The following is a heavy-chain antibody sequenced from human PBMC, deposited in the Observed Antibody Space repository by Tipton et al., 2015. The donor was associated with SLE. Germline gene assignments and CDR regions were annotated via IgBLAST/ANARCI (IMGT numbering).Heavy chain of an antibody. D-gene: IGHD2-2*01. Sequence: TLSLTCYVTGVSISNYYWTWIRQSPGKGLEWIGNVYKNYNPSLESRVTISVDTSRNLFSLNLSSVTAADTAVYYCARGEGIYCSSTTCPGWFDPWGQGTLVTVSS. CDR2: VYKN. V-gene: IGHV4-59*12. CDR3: ARGEGIYCSSTTCPGWFDP. CDR1: GVSISNYY. J-gene: IGHJ5*02.